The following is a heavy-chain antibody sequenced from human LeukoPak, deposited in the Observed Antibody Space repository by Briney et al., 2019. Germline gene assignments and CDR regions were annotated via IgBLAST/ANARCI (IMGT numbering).Heavy chain of an antibody. J-gene: IGHJ4*02. D-gene: IGHD2-2*01. CDR3: ARELGYCSSTSCYYYFDY. CDR1: GYTFTGYY. CDR2: INPDNGGT. Sequence: GASVKVSCKASGYTFTGYYMHWVRQAPGQGLEWMGCINPDNGGTNYAQKFQGRVTMTRDTSISTAYMELSRLRSDDTAVYYCARELGYCSSTSCYYYFDYWGQGTLVTVSS. V-gene: IGHV1-2*02.